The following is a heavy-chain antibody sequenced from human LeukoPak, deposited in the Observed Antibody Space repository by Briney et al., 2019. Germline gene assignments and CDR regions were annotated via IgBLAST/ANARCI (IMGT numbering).Heavy chain of an antibody. V-gene: IGHV3-48*02. D-gene: IGHD4-17*01. CDR1: EFTFSDYS. CDR2: ISGII. CDR3: ARDKDYGFDY. J-gene: IGHJ4*02. Sequence: GGSLRLSCAASEFTFSDYSLNWVRQAPGKGLEWVSYISGIIFYADSVKGRFTISRDNAKNSLYLQMNSLRDEDTAVYYCARDKDYGFDYWGQGILVSVSS.